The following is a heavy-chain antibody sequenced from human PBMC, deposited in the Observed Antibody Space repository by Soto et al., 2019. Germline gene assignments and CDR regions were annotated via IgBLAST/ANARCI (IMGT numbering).Heavy chain of an antibody. J-gene: IGHJ6*02. Sequence: ASVKVSCKASGYTFTGYFIHWVRQAPGEGLEWMGWINPNTSGANYGHKFQGRVSMTRDTSLNTVYMELRRLKFDDTAVYYCAGDFSWIQPQYAYYYFGMDVWGQGTTVTVSS. CDR1: GYTFTGYF. CDR2: INPNTSGA. V-gene: IGHV1-2*07. CDR3: AGDFSWIQPQYAYYYFGMDV. D-gene: IGHD5-18*01.